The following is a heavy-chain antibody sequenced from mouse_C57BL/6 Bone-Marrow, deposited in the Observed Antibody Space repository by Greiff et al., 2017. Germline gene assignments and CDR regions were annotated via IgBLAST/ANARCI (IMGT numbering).Heavy chain of an antibody. J-gene: IGHJ3*01. Sequence: QVQLQQPGAELVKPGASVKLSCKASGYTFTSYWMHWVKQRPGQGLEWIGMIHPNSGSTNYNEKFKSKANLTVDKSSSTAYIQLSRLTSEDSAVYDCARSGLRYPAGFAYGGQGTLVTVSA. CDR2: IHPNSGST. D-gene: IGHD1-1*01. CDR1: GYTFTSYW. V-gene: IGHV1-64*01. CDR3: ARSGLRYPAGFAY.